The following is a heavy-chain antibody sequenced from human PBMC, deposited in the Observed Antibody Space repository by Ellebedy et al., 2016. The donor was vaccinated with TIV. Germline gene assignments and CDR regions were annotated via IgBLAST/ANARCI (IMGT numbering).Heavy chain of an antibody. V-gene: IGHV3-23*01. D-gene: IGHD3-9*01. CDR3: AKDGSLRYFDWFGDY. Sequence: GESLKISCAASGFTFSSYAMSWVRQAPGKGLEWVSVISGSSGSTYYADSVKGRFTISRDNSKNTLYLQMISLRAEDTAVYYCAKDGSLRYFDWFGDYWGQGTLVTVSS. J-gene: IGHJ4*02. CDR1: GFTFSSYA. CDR2: ISGSSGST.